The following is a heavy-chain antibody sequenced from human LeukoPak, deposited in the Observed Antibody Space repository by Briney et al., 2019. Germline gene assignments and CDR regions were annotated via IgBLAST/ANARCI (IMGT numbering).Heavy chain of an antibody. CDR1: GGSISNSNYY. Sequence: SETLSLTCTVSGGSISNSNYYSGWVRQPPGKGLEWIGTIYYSGNTYYTRSLKSRVTISVDTSKNQFSLRLSSVTAADTAVYFCMRHEEEDGYNAKPFDFWGQGTLVTVSS. CDR3: MRHEEEDGYNAKPFDF. D-gene: IGHD5-24*01. J-gene: IGHJ4*02. CDR2: IYYSGNT. V-gene: IGHV4-39*01.